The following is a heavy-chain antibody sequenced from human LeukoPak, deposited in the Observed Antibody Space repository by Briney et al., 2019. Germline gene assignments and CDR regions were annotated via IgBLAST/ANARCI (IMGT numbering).Heavy chain of an antibody. CDR1: GYTFTSYG. Sequence: GASAKVSCKASGYTFTSYGISWVRQAPGQGLEWMGWISAYNGNTKYAQKLQGRVTMTTDTSTSTAYMELRSLRSDDTAVYYCARDRPDYYDSSAYLRGLYSAFGYWGQGTLVTVSS. CDR2: ISAYNGNT. J-gene: IGHJ4*02. V-gene: IGHV1-18*01. CDR3: ARDRPDYYDSSAYLRGLYSAFGY. D-gene: IGHD3-22*01.